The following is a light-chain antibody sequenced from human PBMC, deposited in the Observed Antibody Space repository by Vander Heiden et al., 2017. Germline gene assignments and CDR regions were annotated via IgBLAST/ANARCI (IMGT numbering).Light chain of an antibody. V-gene: IGKV1-12*01. CDR3: QQANSCPLT. CDR2: AAS. J-gene: IGKJ4*01. CDR1: QGVSSY. Sequence: DIQMTKSPASVSSSVGDSVTITCRASQGVSSYLAWYQQKPRQAPRLLIYAASSLHTGVPARFSGSGSGTDFTLTISSLQPEDFATYYCQQANSCPLTFGGGTKVEIK.